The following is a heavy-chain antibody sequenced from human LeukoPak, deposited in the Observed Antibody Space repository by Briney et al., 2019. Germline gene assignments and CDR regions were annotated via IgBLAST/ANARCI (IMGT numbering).Heavy chain of an antibody. D-gene: IGHD2/OR15-2a*01. Sequence: PGGSLRLSCVASGFTFSSYGMHWVRQAPGKGLEWLAFISYDGSNQNYADSVKGRFTISRDNSKNTVYLQQSSLRAEDTAVYYCARDRLRAFYYFDSWGQGTLVTVSS. CDR2: ISYDGSNQ. V-gene: IGHV3-30*03. CDR1: GFTFSSYG. J-gene: IGHJ4*02. CDR3: ARDRLRAFYYFDS.